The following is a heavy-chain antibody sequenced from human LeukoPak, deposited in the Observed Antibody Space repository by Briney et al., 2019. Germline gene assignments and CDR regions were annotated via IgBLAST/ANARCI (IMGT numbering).Heavy chain of an antibody. Sequence: GASVKVSCKASGYTFSSYAISWVRQAPGRGLEWMGWISAYNGNTNYAQKLQGRVTMTTDTSTSTAYMELRSLRSDDTAVYYCARDLYSSGWYGSDYWGQGTLVTVSS. CDR2: ISAYNGNT. CDR3: ARDLYSSGWYGSDY. V-gene: IGHV1-18*01. J-gene: IGHJ4*02. D-gene: IGHD6-19*01. CDR1: GYTFSSYA.